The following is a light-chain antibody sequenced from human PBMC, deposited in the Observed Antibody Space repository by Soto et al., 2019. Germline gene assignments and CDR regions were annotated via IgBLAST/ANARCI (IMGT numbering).Light chain of an antibody. V-gene: IGKV1-5*03. Sequence: DILMTQSPSTLSASVGDRVTLTCPASPTISSRLAWYQQKPGKAPKLLIYKASTLKSGVPSRFSGSGSGTEFTLTISSLQPDDFATYYCQHYSSSSVAFSQGTQVEIK. CDR3: QHYSSSSVA. J-gene: IGKJ1*01. CDR2: KAS. CDR1: PTISSR.